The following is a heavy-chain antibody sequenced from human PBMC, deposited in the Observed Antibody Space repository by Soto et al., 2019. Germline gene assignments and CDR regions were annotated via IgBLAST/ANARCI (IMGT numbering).Heavy chain of an antibody. CDR1: GGTFSSYT. V-gene: IGHV1-69*08. CDR2: IIPILGIA. J-gene: IGHJ3*02. D-gene: IGHD2-15*01. CDR3: TRDGGDIVVVVAAPGSPQDAFAI. Sequence: QVQLVQSGAEVKKPGYSVKVSCKASGGTFSSYTISWVRQAPGQGLEWMGTIIPILGIANYAQKFQGRVTITADKSTRTAYMELSSLRSEDTAVYSCTRDGGDIVVVVAAPGSPQDAFAIWGQGTMVTVSS.